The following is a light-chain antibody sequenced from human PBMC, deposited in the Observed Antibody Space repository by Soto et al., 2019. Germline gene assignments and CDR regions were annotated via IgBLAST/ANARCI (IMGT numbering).Light chain of an antibody. V-gene: IGKV3-15*01. CDR3: QQYSNWPPIT. Sequence: EIVLTQSPATLSVSPGERATLSCRASQNVSRFLVWYQRRPGQAPRLVIYDTSTRATGIPARFSGSGSGTEFTLTISSLQSEDFAVYYCQQYSNWPPITFGQGRLLEIK. J-gene: IGKJ5*01. CDR2: DTS. CDR1: QNVSRF.